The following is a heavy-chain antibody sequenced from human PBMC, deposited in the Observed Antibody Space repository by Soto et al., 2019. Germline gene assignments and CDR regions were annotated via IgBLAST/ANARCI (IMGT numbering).Heavy chain of an antibody. CDR2: IFPNDEK. CDR3: ARIMGDYSNPYYYYYYLDV. Sequence: GSGPTLVNPTETLTLTCTVSGFSLSNARMGVSWIRQPPGKALEWLAHIFPNDEKSYSTSLKSRLTISKDTSKSQVVLTMTNMDPVDTATYYCARIMGDYSNPYYYYYYLDVWGKGTTVTVSS. CDR1: GFSLSNARMG. D-gene: IGHD4-4*01. V-gene: IGHV2-26*01. J-gene: IGHJ6*03.